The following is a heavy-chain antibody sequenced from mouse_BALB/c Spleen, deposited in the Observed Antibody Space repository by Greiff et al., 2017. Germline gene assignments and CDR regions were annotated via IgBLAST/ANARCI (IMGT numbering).Heavy chain of an antibody. Sequence: EVKLVESGGGLVQPGGSLKLSCAASGFTFSSYGMSWVRQTPDKRLELVATININGGSTYYPDSVKGRFTISRDNAKNTLYLQMSSLKSEDTAMYYCARERNYFDYWGQGTTLTVSS. CDR1: GFTFSSYG. CDR3: ARERNYFDY. V-gene: IGHV5-6-3*01. CDR2: ININGGST. J-gene: IGHJ2*01.